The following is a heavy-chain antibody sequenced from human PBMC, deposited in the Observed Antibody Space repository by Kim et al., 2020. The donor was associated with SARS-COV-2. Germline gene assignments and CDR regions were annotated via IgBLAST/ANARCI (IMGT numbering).Heavy chain of an antibody. J-gene: IGHJ5*02. Sequence: NYTPSLMSRVTISVDTSKNQFSLNLRSVTAADTAVYYCATEVSGDGWFDPWGQGTLVTVSS. D-gene: IGHD1-26*01. V-gene: IGHV4-34*01. CDR3: ATEVSGDGWFDP.